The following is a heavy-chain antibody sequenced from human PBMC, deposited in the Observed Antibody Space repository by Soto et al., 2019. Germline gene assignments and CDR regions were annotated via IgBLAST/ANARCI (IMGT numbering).Heavy chain of an antibody. D-gene: IGHD3-10*01. V-gene: IGHV4-59*01. CDR1: GGSIRSYY. CDR3: ARVWGYYYDD. J-gene: IGHJ4*02. CDR2: IYYSGST. Sequence: SETLSLTCTVSGGSIRSYYWSWIRQPPGKGLEWIGHIYYSGSTNYNPSLKSRVTISVDTSKNQFSLKLSSVTAADTAVYYCARVWGYYYDDWGQGTLVTVSS.